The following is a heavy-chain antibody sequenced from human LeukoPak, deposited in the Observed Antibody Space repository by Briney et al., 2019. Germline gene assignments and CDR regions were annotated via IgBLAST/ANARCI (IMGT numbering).Heavy chain of an antibody. Sequence: PGGSLRLSCRASGFTFGDYAMSWFRQAPGKGLEWVGFIRSKAYGGTTEYAASVKGRFTISRDDSKSIAYLQMNSLKTEDTAVYYCTRDAAVAGTRYFDYWGQGTLVTVSS. CDR3: TRDAAVAGTRYFDY. V-gene: IGHV3-49*03. J-gene: IGHJ4*02. D-gene: IGHD6-19*01. CDR1: GFTFGDYA. CDR2: IRSKAYGGTT.